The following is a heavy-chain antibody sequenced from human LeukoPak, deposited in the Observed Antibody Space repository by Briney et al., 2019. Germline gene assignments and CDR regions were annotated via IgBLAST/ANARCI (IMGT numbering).Heavy chain of an antibody. CDR3: ARGLGDYYYYYMDV. J-gene: IGHJ6*03. V-gene: IGHV4-39*07. D-gene: IGHD3-10*01. CDR2: IYYSGST. CDR1: GGSINSSSYY. Sequence: SETLSLTCTVSGGSINSSSYYWGWIRQPPGKGLEWIGSIYYSGSTYYNPSLKSRVTISVDTSKNQFSLKLSSVTAADTAVYYCARGLGDYYYYYMDVWGKGTTVTVSS.